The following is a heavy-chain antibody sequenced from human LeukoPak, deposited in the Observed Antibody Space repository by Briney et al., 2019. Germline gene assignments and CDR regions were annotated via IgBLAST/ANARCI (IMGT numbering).Heavy chain of an antibody. V-gene: IGHV3-23*01. D-gene: IGHD4-17*01. CDR3: AKCFRTTVTTVDY. Sequence: PGGSLRLSCAASGFTFSNYNMNWVRQAPGKGLEWVSAISASGASTSYADSVKGRFTISRDNSKNTLFMQMNSLRAEDTAIYYCAKCFRTTVTTVDYWGQGTLVTVSS. J-gene: IGHJ4*02. CDR2: ISASGAST. CDR1: GFTFSNYN.